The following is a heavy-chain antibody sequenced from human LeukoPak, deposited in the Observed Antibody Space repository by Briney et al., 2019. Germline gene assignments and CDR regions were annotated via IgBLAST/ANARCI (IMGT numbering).Heavy chain of an antibody. J-gene: IGHJ6*02. CDR1: GFTFIRYT. V-gene: IGHV3-30-3*01. D-gene: IGHD5/OR15-5a*01. CDR2: ISYDGSRK. CDR3: ARGKVSDYYFYFGMDV. Sequence: GGSLRHSCAASGFTFIRYTMHWVRPAPCKEREWVATISYDGSRKYYSDYVKGRFTTSRDNSKNTLYLQMNSLRADDTTLYFCARGKVSDYYFYFGMDVWGQGTTVTVSS.